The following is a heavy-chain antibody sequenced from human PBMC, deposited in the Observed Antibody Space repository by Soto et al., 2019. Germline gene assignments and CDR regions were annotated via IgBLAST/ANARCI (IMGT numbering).Heavy chain of an antibody. Sequence: PSETLSLTCTVSGGSISSYYWSWIRQPPGKGLEWIGYIYYSGSTNYNPSLKSRVTMTRDTSISTAYMELSRLRSDDTAVYYCARGESTYGSESYAWDYYYYGMDVWGQGTTVTVSS. J-gene: IGHJ6*02. CDR2: IYYSGST. CDR1: GGSISSYY. D-gene: IGHD3-10*01. V-gene: IGHV4-59*01. CDR3: ARGESTYGSESYAWDYYYYGMDV.